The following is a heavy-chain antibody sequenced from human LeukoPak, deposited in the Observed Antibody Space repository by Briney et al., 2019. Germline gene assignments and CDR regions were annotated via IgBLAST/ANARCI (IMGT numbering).Heavy chain of an antibody. CDR3: ARTPREANYYYYYGMDV. CDR1: GFTFSSYA. J-gene: IGHJ6*02. CDR2: ISSNGGST. V-gene: IGHV3-64*01. D-gene: IGHD1-26*01. Sequence: GGSLRLSCAASGFTFSSYAMHWVRQAPGKGLEYVSAISSNGGSTYYANSVKGRFTISRDNSKNTLYLQMGSLRAEDMAVYYCARTPREANYYYYYGMDVWGQGTTVTVSS.